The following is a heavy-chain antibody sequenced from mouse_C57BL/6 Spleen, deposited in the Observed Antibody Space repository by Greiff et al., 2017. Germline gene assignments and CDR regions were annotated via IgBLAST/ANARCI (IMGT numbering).Heavy chain of an antibody. Sequence: VQLQQSGAELVRPGASVKLSCTASGFNIKDYYMHWVKQRPEQGLEWIGRIDPEDGDTEYAPKFQGKATMTADTSSNTADLQLSSLTSEDTAVYYCTTWSTTVVAYYFDYWGQGTTLTVSS. CDR1: GFNIKDYY. J-gene: IGHJ2*01. D-gene: IGHD1-1*01. CDR2: IDPEDGDT. V-gene: IGHV14-1*01. CDR3: TTWSTTVVAYYFDY.